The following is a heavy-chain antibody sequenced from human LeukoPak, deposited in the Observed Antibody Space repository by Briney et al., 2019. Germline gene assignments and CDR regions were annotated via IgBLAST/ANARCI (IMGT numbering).Heavy chain of an antibody. D-gene: IGHD4-17*01. CDR2: IYYSGST. J-gene: IGHJ6*03. CDR1: GGSISSYY. V-gene: IGHV4-59*01. CDR3: ARTDYGDYGYYYYYMDV. Sequence: SETLSLTCTVSGGSISSYYWSWIRQPPGKRLEWIGYIYYSGSTNYNPSLKSRVTISVDTSKNQFSLKLSSVTAADTAVYYCARTDYGDYGYYYYYMDVWGKGTTVTVSS.